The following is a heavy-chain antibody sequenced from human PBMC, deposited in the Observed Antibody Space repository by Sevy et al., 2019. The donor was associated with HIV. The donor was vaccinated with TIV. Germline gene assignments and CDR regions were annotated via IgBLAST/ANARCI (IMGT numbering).Heavy chain of an antibody. CDR1: GFTFSNYY. D-gene: IGHD1-26*01. CDR3: AGGSGRYNDAFDI. J-gene: IGHJ3*02. CDR2: ISSLSSYT. V-gene: IGHV3-11*06. Sequence: GGSLRLSCAASGFTFSNYYMSWIRQAPGKGLEWVSYISSLSSYTNFADSVKGRFTISRDNAKNSLYLQMKSLRAEDTAVYYCAGGSGRYNDAFDIWGQGTMVT.